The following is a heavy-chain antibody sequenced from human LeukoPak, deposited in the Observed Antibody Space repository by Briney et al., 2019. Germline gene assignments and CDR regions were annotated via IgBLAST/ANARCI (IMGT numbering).Heavy chain of an antibody. CDR2: ISSSSSFM. Sequence: GGSLRLSCAASGFIFSNYNMNWVRQAPGKGLEWVSSISSSSSFMKYADSLKGRFTISRDNAKNSLYLQIESLRDDDTAVYHCALGTINKDYYFGMDVWGQGTTVTVSS. V-gene: IGHV3-21*04. D-gene: IGHD2-8*01. J-gene: IGHJ6*02. CDR3: ALGTINKDYYFGMDV. CDR1: GFIFSNYN.